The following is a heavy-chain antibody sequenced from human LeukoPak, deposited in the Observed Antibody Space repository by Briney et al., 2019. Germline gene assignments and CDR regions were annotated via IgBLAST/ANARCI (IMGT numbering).Heavy chain of an antibody. V-gene: IGHV4-61*02. CDR3: ARELLTTGFDY. CDR1: GGSISSGSYY. J-gene: IGHJ4*02. D-gene: IGHD4-11*01. CDR2: IYTSGST. Sequence: SQTLSLTCTVSGGSISSGSYYWSWIRQPAGKGLEWIGRIYTSGSTNYNPSLKSRVTISVDTSKNQFSLKLSSVTAADTAVYYCARELLTTGFDYWGQGTLVTVSS.